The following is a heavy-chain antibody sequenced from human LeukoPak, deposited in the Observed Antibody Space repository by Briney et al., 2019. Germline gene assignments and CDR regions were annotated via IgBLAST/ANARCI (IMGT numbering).Heavy chain of an antibody. CDR3: TTIGGLGTDDY. V-gene: IGHV3-7*01. Sequence: GGSLRLSCAASGFGFSNYWMSWVRQAPGKGLEWVAYIKVDGTDKYYLDSVEGRYTISRDNAKNSLYLQMNRLRAEDTAVYYCTTIGGLGTDDYWGQGTLVTVSS. CDR2: IKVDGTDK. D-gene: IGHD7-27*01. J-gene: IGHJ4*02. CDR1: GFGFSNYW.